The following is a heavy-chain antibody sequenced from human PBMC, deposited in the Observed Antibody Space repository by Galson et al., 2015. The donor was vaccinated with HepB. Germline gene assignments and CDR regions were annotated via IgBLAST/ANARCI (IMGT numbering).Heavy chain of an antibody. V-gene: IGHV4-59*01. D-gene: IGHD5-12*01. CDR2: IYCSGST. CDR1: GGSISSYY. CDR3: ARVLSGYEGFRAFDI. J-gene: IGHJ3*02. Sequence: SETLSLTCTVSGGSISSYYWSWIRQPPGKGLEWIGYIYCSGSTNYNPSLKSRVTISVDTSKNQFSLKLSSVTAADTAVYYCARVLSGYEGFRAFDIWGQGTMVTVSS.